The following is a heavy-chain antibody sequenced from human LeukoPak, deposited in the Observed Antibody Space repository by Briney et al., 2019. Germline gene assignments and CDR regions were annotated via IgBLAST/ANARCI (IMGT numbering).Heavy chain of an antibody. J-gene: IGHJ6*02. V-gene: IGHV4-59*01. CDR3: ARDPSNYYYYYGMDV. CDR2: IYYSGST. D-gene: IGHD4-4*01. CDR1: GGSFSVYY. Sequence: SETLSLTCAVYGGSFSVYYWSWIRQPPGKGLEWIGYIYYSGSTNYNPSLKSRVTISVDTSKNQFSLKLSSVTAADTAVYYCARDPSNYYYYYGMDVWGQGTTVTVSS.